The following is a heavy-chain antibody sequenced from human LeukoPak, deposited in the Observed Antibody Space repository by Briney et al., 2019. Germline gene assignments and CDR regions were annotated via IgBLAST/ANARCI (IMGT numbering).Heavy chain of an antibody. CDR3: AKLVYYDSSLRGPFDY. V-gene: IGHV3-48*03. Sequence: GGSLRLSCAASGFTFSSYEMNWVRQAPGKGLEWVSYISSSGSTIYYADSVKGRFTISRDNAKNSLYLQMNSLRAEDTAVYYCAKLVYYDSSLRGPFDYWGQGTLVTVSS. CDR1: GFTFSSYE. CDR2: ISSSGSTI. D-gene: IGHD3-22*01. J-gene: IGHJ4*02.